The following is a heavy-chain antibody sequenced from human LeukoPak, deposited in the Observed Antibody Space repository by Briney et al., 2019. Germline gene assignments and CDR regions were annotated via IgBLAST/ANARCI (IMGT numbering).Heavy chain of an antibody. Sequence: ASVKVSCKASGYSFTSYGFTWVRRAPGQGLEWMGWVSAYDGSTNYAQKIRGRVTMTTDASKNTVYMELRSLRFDDTAVYYCARGGRDGMDVWGQGTAVAVSS. V-gene: IGHV1-18*01. D-gene: IGHD3-10*01. CDR3: ARGGRDGMDV. CDR2: VSAYDGST. J-gene: IGHJ6*02. CDR1: GYSFTSYG.